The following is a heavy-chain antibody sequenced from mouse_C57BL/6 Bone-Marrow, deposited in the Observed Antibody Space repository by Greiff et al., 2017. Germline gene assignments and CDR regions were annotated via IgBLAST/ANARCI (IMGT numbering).Heavy chain of an antibody. V-gene: IGHV14-4*01. CDR3: SSFEGNYFDF. CDR1: GFNIKDDY. Sequence: EVQLPQSGAELVRPGASVKLSCTASGFNIKDDYIHWVNQRPEQGLEWIGWIDPEIGDTEYASKFQGKATITSDTSSNTAYLQLSSLTSEDTAVYYCSSFEGNYFDFWGQGTPLTGAS. J-gene: IGHJ2*01. CDR2: IDPEIGDT.